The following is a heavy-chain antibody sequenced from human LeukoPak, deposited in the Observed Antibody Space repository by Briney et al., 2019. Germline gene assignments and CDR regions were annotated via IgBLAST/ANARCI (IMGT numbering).Heavy chain of an antibody. V-gene: IGHV4-59*01. Sequence: PSETLSLTCTVSGGSISSYYWSWIRRPPGKGLEWIGYIYYSGSTNYNPSLKSRVTISVDTSKNQFSLKLSSVTAADTAVYYCARGKAEYYDFWCGTIFDYWGQGTLVTVSS. D-gene: IGHD3-3*01. CDR1: GGSISSYY. CDR3: ARGKAEYYDFWCGTIFDY. CDR2: IYYSGST. J-gene: IGHJ4*02.